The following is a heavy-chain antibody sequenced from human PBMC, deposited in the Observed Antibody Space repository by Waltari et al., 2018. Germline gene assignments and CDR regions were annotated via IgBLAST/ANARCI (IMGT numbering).Heavy chain of an antibody. CDR2: IWYDGSNK. J-gene: IGHJ5*02. D-gene: IGHD4-17*01. Sequence: QVQMVESGGGVVQPGRSLRLSCAAYGFTFSSYGMHWVRQAPGKGVGGVAVIWYDGSNKYYADSVKGRFTISRDNSKNTLYLQMNSLRAEDTAMYYCAKDYGDYDYGWFDPWGQGTLVTVSS. V-gene: IGHV3-30*18. CDR3: AKDYGDYDYGWFDP. CDR1: GFTFSSYG.